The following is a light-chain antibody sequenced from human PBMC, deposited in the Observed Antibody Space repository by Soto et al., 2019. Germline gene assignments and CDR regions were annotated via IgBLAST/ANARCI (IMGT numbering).Light chain of an antibody. CDR2: DVS. CDR1: SSDVGGYND. V-gene: IGLV2-11*01. J-gene: IGLJ1*01. Sequence: QSALTQPRSVSGSPGQSVTISCTGTSSDVGGYNDVSWYQQHPGKAPKLMIYDVSKRPSGVPDRFSGSKSGNTASLTIAGLQAEEAADYYRCSDAGIYTYVFGTGTKLTVL. CDR3: CSDAGIYTYV.